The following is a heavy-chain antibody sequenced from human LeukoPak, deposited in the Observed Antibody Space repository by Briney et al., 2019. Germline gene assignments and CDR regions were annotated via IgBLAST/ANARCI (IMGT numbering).Heavy chain of an antibody. J-gene: IGHJ4*02. CDR2: INAGNGKT. V-gene: IGHV1-3*01. CDR3: ARARWTSTVTTYYLDY. CDR1: GYTFTSYA. D-gene: IGHD4-17*01. Sequence: ASVKVSCKASGYTFTSYAIQWVRQAPGQRLEWIGWINAGNGKTKYSQEFQGRVTITRDTSATTGYMELSSLRSEDTAVYYCARARWTSTVTTYYLDYWGQGTLVTVSS.